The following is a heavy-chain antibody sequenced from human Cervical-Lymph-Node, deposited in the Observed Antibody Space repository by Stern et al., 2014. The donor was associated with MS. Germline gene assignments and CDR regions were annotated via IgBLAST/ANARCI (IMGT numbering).Heavy chain of an antibody. J-gene: IGHJ4*02. D-gene: IGHD3-10*01. CDR2: IYTSGST. V-gene: IGHV4-61*02. CDR3: ARLGNYFDS. CDR1: GVSITNIHY. Sequence: QVQLVESGPGLVKPSQTLSLTCTVSGVSITNIHYWSWVRQPAGKGLEWIGRIYTSGSTNYNPSLESRVTISIDTSNQFSLRLPSVTAADTAVYYCARLGNYFDSWGRGTLVTVSS.